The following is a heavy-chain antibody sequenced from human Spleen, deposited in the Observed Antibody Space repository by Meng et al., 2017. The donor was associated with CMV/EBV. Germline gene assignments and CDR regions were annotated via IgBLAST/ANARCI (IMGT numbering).Heavy chain of an antibody. CDR1: GFTFSAYY. CDR2: ISSSGSTI. V-gene: IGHV3-11*01. D-gene: IGHD3-10*01. J-gene: IGHJ4*02. Sequence: AASGFTFSAYYISWIRQAPGKGLEWISYISSSGSTIYYADSVKGRFTVSRDNAKKLLYLQMNSLRAEDTAVYYCARDRYYGSGTYYYWGQGTLVTSPQ. CDR3: ARDRYYGSGTYYY.